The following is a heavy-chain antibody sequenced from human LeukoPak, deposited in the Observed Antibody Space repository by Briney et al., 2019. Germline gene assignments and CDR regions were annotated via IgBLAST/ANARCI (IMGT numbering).Heavy chain of an antibody. CDR1: GYSFTNNW. J-gene: IGHJ5*02. CDR3: VRSSACSSGTCYPNWFDP. V-gene: IGHV5-51*01. D-gene: IGHD2-15*01. CDR2: TYPGDSNT. Sequence: KNGESLKISCKGSGYSFTNNWIGWVRQMPRKGLEWMGITYPGDSNTRYSPSFQGQVTISADKSISSAYLQWSSLKASDTAMYYCVRSSACSSGTCYPNWFDPWGQGTLVTVSS.